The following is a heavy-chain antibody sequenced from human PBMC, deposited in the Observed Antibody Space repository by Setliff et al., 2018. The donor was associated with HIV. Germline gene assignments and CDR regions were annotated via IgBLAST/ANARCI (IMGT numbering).Heavy chain of an antibody. CDR3: ATPHREREDDAFDI. D-gene: IGHD1-1*01. Sequence: SETLSLTCTVSGGSISRGSYSWGWIRQPPGKGLEWIGSISYTGITNYNPSLKSRVTISVDTSQDQFSLKLTSVTAADTAVYYCATPHREREDDAFDIWGQGTKVTVSS. CDR2: ISYTGIT. V-gene: IGHV4-39*01. CDR1: GGSISRGSYS. J-gene: IGHJ3*02.